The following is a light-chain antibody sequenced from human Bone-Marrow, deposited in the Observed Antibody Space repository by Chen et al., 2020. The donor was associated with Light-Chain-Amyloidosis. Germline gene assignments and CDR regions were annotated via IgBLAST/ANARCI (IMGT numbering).Light chain of an antibody. CDR1: SSDVGGYNY. V-gene: IGLV2-14*03. J-gene: IGLJ1*01. CDR3: SSYTARSTLV. CDR2: DVT. Sequence: QSALPQPASVSGSPGQSITISSTGTSSDVGGYNYVSWYQQHPGKAPKLIISDVTDRPSGVSNRFSGSKSGNTASLTISGLQAEDEADYFCSSYTARSTLVFGTATKVTVL.